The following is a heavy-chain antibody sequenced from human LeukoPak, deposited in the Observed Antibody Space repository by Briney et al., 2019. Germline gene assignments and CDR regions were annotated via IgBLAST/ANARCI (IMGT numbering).Heavy chain of an antibody. CDR1: GFTLSGYA. D-gene: IGHD1-26*01. Sequence: PGGSLRLSCAASGFTLSGYAMSWVRQAPGMGLEWVSGISESGSSTYYADSVKGRFAISRDNSKNTLFLQMNNLRAEDTAVYYCARVDWEGSGSYYFDYWGQGTLVTVSS. J-gene: IGHJ4*02. CDR3: ARVDWEGSGSYYFDY. V-gene: IGHV3-23*01. CDR2: ISESGSST.